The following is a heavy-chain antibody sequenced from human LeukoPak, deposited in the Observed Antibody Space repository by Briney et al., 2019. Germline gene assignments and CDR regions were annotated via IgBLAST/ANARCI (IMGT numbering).Heavy chain of an antibody. CDR1: GFTFSSYA. CDR2: ISYDGSNK. D-gene: IGHD6-13*01. Sequence: PGGSLRLSCAASGFTFSSYAMHWVRQAPGKGLEWVAVISYDGSNKYYADSVKGRFTISRDNSKSTLYLQMNSLRAEDTAVYYCARGYSSSWYAVGYWGQGTLVTVSS. V-gene: IGHV3-30*04. J-gene: IGHJ4*02. CDR3: ARGYSSSWYAVGY.